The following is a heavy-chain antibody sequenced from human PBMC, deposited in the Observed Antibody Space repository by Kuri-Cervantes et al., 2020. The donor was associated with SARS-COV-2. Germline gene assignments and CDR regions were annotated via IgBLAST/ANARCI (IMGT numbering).Heavy chain of an antibody. J-gene: IGHJ5*02. CDR1: GFTFSSYS. V-gene: IGHV3-21*01. Sequence: GESLKISCAASGFTFSSYSMNWVRQAPGKGLEWVSSISSSSSYIYYADSVKGRFTISRDNAKNSLYLQMNSLRAEDTAVYYCARVYSGSYCNWFDPWGQGTLVTVSS. CDR3: ARVYSGSYCNWFDP. CDR2: ISSSSSYI. D-gene: IGHD1-26*01.